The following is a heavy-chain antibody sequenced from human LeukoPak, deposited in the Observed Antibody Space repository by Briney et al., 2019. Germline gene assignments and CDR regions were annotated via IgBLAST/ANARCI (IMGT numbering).Heavy chain of an antibody. CDR1: GFTFSSYA. J-gene: IGHJ4*02. D-gene: IGHD1-26*01. Sequence: GGSLRLSCAASGFTFSSYAMSWVRQAPGKGLECVSAMSGSGGSTYYADSVKGRFTISRDNSKNTLYLQMNSLRAEDTAVYYCAKDRHSGSYGQVDYWGQGTLVTVSS. V-gene: IGHV3-23*01. CDR3: AKDRHSGSYGQVDY. CDR2: MSGSGGST.